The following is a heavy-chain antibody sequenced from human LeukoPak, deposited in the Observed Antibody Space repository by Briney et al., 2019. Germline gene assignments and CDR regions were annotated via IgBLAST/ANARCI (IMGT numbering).Heavy chain of an antibody. CDR1: GFTFSSYS. V-gene: IGHV3-21*01. CDR2: ISTSSSYI. CDR3: ARDHVLEWFGLDLEPGYFDY. J-gene: IGHJ4*02. D-gene: IGHD3-3*01. Sequence: PGGSLRLSCTASGFTFSSYSMNWVRQAPGKGLEWVSSISTSSSYIYYADSVKGRFTISRDNARNSLYLQMNTLRAEDTAVYSCARDHVLEWFGLDLEPGYFDYWGQGTLVTVSS.